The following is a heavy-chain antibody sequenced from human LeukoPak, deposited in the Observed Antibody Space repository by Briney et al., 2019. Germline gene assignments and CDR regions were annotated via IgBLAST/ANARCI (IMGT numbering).Heavy chain of an antibody. CDR2: IVVGSGNT. Sequence: VKVSCKASGFTFTSSAVQWVRQARGQRLEWIGWIVVGSGNTNYAQKFQERVTITRDMSTSTAYMELSSLRSEDTAVYYCAAGLWFGEKDFDYWGQGTLVTVSS. V-gene: IGHV1-58*01. CDR3: AAGLWFGEKDFDY. D-gene: IGHD3-10*01. CDR1: GFTFTSSA. J-gene: IGHJ4*02.